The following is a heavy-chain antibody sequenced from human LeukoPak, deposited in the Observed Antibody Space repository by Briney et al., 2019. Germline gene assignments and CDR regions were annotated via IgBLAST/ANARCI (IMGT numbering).Heavy chain of an antibody. CDR3: ARDEESSDGVFDY. V-gene: IGHV1-2*02. CDR1: GYTFIDYY. Sequence: EASVKVSCRTSGYTFIDYYIHWVRQAPGQGLEYMGWINPNTGGTNIAQVFQGRVTMARDTSISTAYMDVSSLKSDDTAVYFCARDEESSDGVFDYWGQGTLVTVSS. CDR2: INPNTGGT. J-gene: IGHJ4*02. D-gene: IGHD6-25*01.